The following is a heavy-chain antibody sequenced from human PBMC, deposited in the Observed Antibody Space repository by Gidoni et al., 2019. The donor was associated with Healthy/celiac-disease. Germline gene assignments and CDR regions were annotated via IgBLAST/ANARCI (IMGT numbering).Heavy chain of an antibody. CDR1: GFSLSTSGMC. J-gene: IGHJ2*01. CDR2: IDWDDDK. V-gene: IGHV2-70*01. CDR3: ARMNDSSGYGTWYFDL. Sequence: QVTLRESGPALVKPTQTLTLTCTFSGFSLSTSGMCVSWIRQPPGKALEWLALIDWDDDKYYSTSLKTRLTISKDTSKNQVVLTMTNMDPVDTATYYCARMNDSSGYGTWYFDLWGRGTLVTVSS. D-gene: IGHD3-22*01.